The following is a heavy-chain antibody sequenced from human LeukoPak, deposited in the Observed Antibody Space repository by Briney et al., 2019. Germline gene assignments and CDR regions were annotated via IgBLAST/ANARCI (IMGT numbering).Heavy chain of an antibody. CDR2: INGRGDTM. CDR3: AREAADLSLRADAFDL. V-gene: IGHV3-11*01. J-gene: IGHJ3*01. CDR1: RFTFSDYY. Sequence: PGGSLRLSCAASRFTFSDYYMSWLRQAPGKGLEWLSYINGRGDTMYYADSVRGRFTISRDNAKNSLYLQMSSLRAEDTAIYYCAREAADLSLRADAFDLWGQGTMVTVSS.